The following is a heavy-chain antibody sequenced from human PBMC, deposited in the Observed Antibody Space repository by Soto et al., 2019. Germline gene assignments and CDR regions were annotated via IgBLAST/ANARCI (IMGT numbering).Heavy chain of an antibody. Sequence: GESLKISCKGSGYSFTSYWIGWVRQMPGKGLEWMGIIYPGDSDTRYSPSFQGQVTISADKSISTAYLQWSSLKASDTAMYYCARVGQYDYIWGSYRWFFDYWGQGTLVTVSS. CDR1: GYSFTSYW. CDR2: IYPGDSDT. CDR3: ARVGQYDYIWGSYRWFFDY. D-gene: IGHD3-16*02. V-gene: IGHV5-51*01. J-gene: IGHJ4*02.